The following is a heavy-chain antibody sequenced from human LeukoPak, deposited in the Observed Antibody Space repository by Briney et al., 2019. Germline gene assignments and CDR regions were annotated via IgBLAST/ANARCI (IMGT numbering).Heavy chain of an antibody. D-gene: IGHD7-27*01. CDR1: GGSFSGYY. CDR2: INHSGST. Sequence: PSETLSLTCAVYGGSFSGYYWSWLRQPPGKGLEWIGEINHSGSTNYNPSLKSQVTISVDTSKNQFSLKLSSVTAADTAVYYCAREDVALGDFDYWGQGTLVTVSS. CDR3: AREDVALGDFDY. V-gene: IGHV4-34*01. J-gene: IGHJ4*02.